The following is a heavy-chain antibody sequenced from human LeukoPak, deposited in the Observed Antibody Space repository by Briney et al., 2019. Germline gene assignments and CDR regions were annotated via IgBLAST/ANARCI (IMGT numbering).Heavy chain of an antibody. CDR2: ISSDGSFK. V-gene: IGHV3-30*18. CDR3: AKDQSSNYFDY. Sequence: PGRSLRLSCAASGFTFSKYGMYWVRQAPGKGLEWVAVISSDGSFKDYADYVKGRFTISRDNSKNTLHLQMTSLRTEDTAVYYCAKDQSSNYFDYWGQGTLVTVSS. J-gene: IGHJ4*02. CDR1: GFTFSKYG. D-gene: IGHD6-13*01.